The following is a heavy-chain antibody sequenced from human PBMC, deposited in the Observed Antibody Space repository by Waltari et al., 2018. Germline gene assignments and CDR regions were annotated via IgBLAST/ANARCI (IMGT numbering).Heavy chain of an antibody. V-gene: IGHV4-34*01. J-gene: IGHJ4*02. CDR2: INHSGST. CDR3: ASSLGSSRSLDY. CDR1: GGSFSGYY. Sequence: QVQLQQWGAGLLKPSETLSLTCAVYGGSFSGYYWSWIRQPPGKGLEWIGEINHSGSTNYNPSLKSRVTISVDTSKNQFSLKLSSVTAADTAVYYCASSLGSSRSLDYWGQGTLVTVSS. D-gene: IGHD6-13*01.